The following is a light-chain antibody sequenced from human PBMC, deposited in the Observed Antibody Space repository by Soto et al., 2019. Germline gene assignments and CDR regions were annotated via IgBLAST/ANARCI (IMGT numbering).Light chain of an antibody. CDR3: CSYTATTTYV. CDR1: GNDVGGYTF. V-gene: IGLV2-14*03. Sequence: QSALTQPASVSGSPGQSISISCTGTGNDVGGYTFVSWYQQHPDKVPKLVIFDVNRRPSGVSDRFSGSKSVNAASLTISGLQAEDEADYYCCSYTATTTYVFGTGTKVPVL. J-gene: IGLJ1*01. CDR2: DVN.